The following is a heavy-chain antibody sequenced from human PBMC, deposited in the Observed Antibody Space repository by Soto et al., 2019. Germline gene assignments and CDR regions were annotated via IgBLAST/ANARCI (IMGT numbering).Heavy chain of an antibody. V-gene: IGHV3-30*03. CDR2: ISYDGRNK. J-gene: IGHJ4*02. CDR1: GFNFSNYG. Sequence: QVQLVESGGGVVQPGRSLRLSCAASGFNFSNYGMQWVRQAPGKGLEWVTVISYDGRNKYYAESVKGRFTISRDNSKNTLYLEMNSLRAEDTAVYYCARDPAPRVWSSPAYWGQGTLVSVSS. CDR3: ARDPAPRVWSSPAY. D-gene: IGHD3-10*01.